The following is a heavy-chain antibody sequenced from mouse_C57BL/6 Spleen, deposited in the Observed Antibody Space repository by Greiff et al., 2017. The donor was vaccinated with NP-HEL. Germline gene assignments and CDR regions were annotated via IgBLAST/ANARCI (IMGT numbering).Heavy chain of an antibody. Sequence: VQLQQSGAELVKPGASVKMSCKASGYTFTSYWITWVKQRPGQGLEWIGDIYPGSGSTNYNEKFKSKATLTVDTSSSTAYMQLSSLTSEDSAVYYCARWDGNYPWFAYWGQGTLVTVSA. D-gene: IGHD2-1*01. CDR1: GYTFTSYW. V-gene: IGHV1-55*01. CDR2: IYPGSGST. CDR3: ARWDGNYPWFAY. J-gene: IGHJ3*01.